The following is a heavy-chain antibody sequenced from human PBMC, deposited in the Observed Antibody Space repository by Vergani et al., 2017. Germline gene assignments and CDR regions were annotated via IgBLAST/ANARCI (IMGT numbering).Heavy chain of an antibody. V-gene: IGHV3-48*01. J-gene: IGHJ4*02. CDR1: GFTFSSYS. D-gene: IGHD6-19*01. CDR3: ARDKGRAVAGTPFDY. CDR2: ISSSSSTI. Sequence: EVQLVESGGGLVQPGGSLRLSCAASGFTFSSYSMNWVRQAPGKGLEWVSYISSSSSTIYYADSVKGRFTISRDNAKNSLYLQMNSLRAEDTAVYYCARDKGRAVAGTPFDYWGQGTLVTVSS.